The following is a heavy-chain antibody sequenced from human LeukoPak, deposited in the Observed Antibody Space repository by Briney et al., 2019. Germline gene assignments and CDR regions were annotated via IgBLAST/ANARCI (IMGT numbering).Heavy chain of an antibody. CDR1: GFTFNTYA. CDR2: ISGSGGST. D-gene: IGHD6-13*01. CDR3: AKDIGSWENCFHN. J-gene: IGHJ4*02. Sequence: GGSLRLSCAASGFTFNTYAMSWVRQAPGKGLEWVSAISGSGGSTYYADSVKGRFTISRDTSKNTLYLQMNSLRAEDTAVYYCAKDIGSWENCFHNWGQGTLVAVSS. V-gene: IGHV3-23*01.